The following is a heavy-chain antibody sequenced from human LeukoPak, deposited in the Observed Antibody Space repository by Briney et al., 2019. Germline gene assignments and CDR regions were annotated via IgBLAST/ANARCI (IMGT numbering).Heavy chain of an antibody. CDR1: GYTLTELS. D-gene: IGHD1-26*01. CDR2: FDPEDGER. J-gene: IGHJ4*02. CDR3: ATESIVGALRLHYFEY. Sequence: ASVKVSCKVSGYTLTELSMHWVRQAPGKGLEWMRGFDPEDGERIYAQKFQGRVTMTEDTSTETAYMEMSSLRSEDTAVYYCATESIVGALRLHYFEYWGQGTVVTVSS. V-gene: IGHV1-24*01.